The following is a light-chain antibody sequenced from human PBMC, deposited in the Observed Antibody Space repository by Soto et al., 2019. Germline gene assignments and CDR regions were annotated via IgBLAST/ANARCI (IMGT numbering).Light chain of an antibody. V-gene: IGKV3-15*01. Sequence: EKVMTQSPATLSVSLGERATLSCRASQSVSSDLAWYQQKPGQAPRLLIYGASTRATGIPARFSGSGSGTEFTLTISSLQSEDSAVYYCQQYNNWPPYTFGQGTKLEIK. J-gene: IGKJ2*01. CDR3: QQYNNWPPYT. CDR1: QSVSSD. CDR2: GAS.